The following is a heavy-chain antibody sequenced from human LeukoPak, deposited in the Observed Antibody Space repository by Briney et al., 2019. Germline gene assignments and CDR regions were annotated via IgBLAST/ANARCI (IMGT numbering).Heavy chain of an antibody. D-gene: IGHD5-12*01. V-gene: IGHV3-53*01. CDR2: IYSGGNT. CDR3: ARDSGYSGYSDY. CDR1: GVTVSINY. Sequence: GGSLRLSCAASGVTVSINYMSWVRQAPGKGLEWVSVIYSGGNTYYADSVKRRFTISRDNAKNSLNLQMNSLRAEDTAVYYCARDSGYSGYSDYWGQGTLVTVSS. J-gene: IGHJ4*02.